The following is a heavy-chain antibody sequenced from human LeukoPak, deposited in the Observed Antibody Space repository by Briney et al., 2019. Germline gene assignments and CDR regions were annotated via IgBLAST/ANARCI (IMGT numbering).Heavy chain of an antibody. D-gene: IGHD6-19*01. Sequence: KSGGSLRLSCAASGFIFSNAWMAWVRQAPGKGLEWVGRIKSKTDGGTTDYAAPVKGRFTISRDDSKNTLYLQMNSLKTEDTAVYFCATSSGWTGTFDYWGQGTLVTASS. J-gene: IGHJ4*02. V-gene: IGHV3-15*01. CDR1: GFIFSNAW. CDR2: IKSKTDGGTT. CDR3: ATSSGWTGTFDY.